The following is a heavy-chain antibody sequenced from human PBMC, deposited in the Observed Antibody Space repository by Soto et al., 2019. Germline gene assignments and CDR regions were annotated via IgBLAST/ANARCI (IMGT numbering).Heavy chain of an antibody. CDR2: ISGSGSTI. Sequence: EEILVESGGGLVHPGGSLRLSCAASGFSLSGYEMNWVRQAPGRGLEWVSYISGSGSTIYYADSVKGRFTISRDDANNLVSLQMNSLSAEDTAVYYCTRDVVSFSEAGRTYNGMDVWGQGATVTVS. CDR3: TRDVVSFSEAGRTYNGMDV. V-gene: IGHV3-48*03. J-gene: IGHJ6*02. D-gene: IGHD6-19*01. CDR1: GFSLSGYE.